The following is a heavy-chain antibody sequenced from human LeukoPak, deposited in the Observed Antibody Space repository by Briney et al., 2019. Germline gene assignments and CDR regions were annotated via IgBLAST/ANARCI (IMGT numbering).Heavy chain of an antibody. CDR3: ARDRIRSIFGVGKGYYGMDV. V-gene: IGHV4-30-4*01. Sequence: SQTLSLTCTVSGGSISSGDYYWSWIRQPPGKGLEWIGYIYYSGSTYYNPSLKSRVTISVDTSKNQFSLKLSSVTAADTAVYYCARDRIRSIFGVGKGYYGMDVWGQGTTVTVSS. CDR2: IYYSGST. J-gene: IGHJ6*02. CDR1: GGSISSGDYY. D-gene: IGHD3-3*01.